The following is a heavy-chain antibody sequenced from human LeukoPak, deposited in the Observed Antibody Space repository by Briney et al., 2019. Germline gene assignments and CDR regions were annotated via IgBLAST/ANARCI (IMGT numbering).Heavy chain of an antibody. D-gene: IGHD3-22*01. CDR1: GYTFTGHY. Sequence: ASVKVSCKASGYTFTGHYIHWVRQAPGQGLEWMGWINPNSGGTNYAQKFQGRVTMTRDTSISTAYMELSRLRSDDTAVYYCARNPSDDSSGYYYNYYYYYMDVWGKGTTVTVSS. CDR3: ARNPSDDSSGYYYNYYYYYMDV. V-gene: IGHV1-2*02. J-gene: IGHJ6*03. CDR2: INPNSGGT.